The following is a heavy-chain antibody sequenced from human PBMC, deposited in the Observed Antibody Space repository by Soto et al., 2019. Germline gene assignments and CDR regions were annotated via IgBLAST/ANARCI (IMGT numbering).Heavy chain of an antibody. D-gene: IGHD3-22*01. CDR1: GYSISSGHY. Sequence: SETLSLSCAVSGYSISSGHYWGWIRQPPGKGLEWIGSIYHSGSTYYNPSLKSRVTISVDTSKNQFSLRLSSVTAADTAVYYWARRGYYDSTGYYYLDYWGQGTLVTVSS. CDR2: IYHSGST. J-gene: IGHJ4*02. CDR3: ARRGYYDSTGYYYLDY. V-gene: IGHV4-38-2*01.